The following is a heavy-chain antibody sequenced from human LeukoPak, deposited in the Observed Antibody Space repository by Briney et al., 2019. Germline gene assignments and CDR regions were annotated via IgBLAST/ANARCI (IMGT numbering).Heavy chain of an antibody. Sequence: SETLSLTCTLSGGPISSRSYYWGWIRQPPGKGLEWIASIYYSGDTYYSPSLRSRLTISIDTSRNEFSLRVSSVTAADTAVDYCARQPSYSSSWFFDFWGQGTLVTVSS. J-gene: IGHJ4*02. V-gene: IGHV4-39*01. CDR1: GGPISSRSYY. CDR2: IYYSGDT. D-gene: IGHD6-13*01. CDR3: ARQPSYSSSWFFDF.